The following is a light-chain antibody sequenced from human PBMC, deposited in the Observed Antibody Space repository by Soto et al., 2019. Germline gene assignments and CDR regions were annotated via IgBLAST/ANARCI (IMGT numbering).Light chain of an antibody. V-gene: IGKV3-20*01. J-gene: IGKJ1*01. CDR2: GAS. CDR1: QSVSNNY. CDR3: HQYGSSGT. Sequence: EIVLTHSPGTLSLSPGERATLSCRSSQSVSNNYLAWYQQKPGQAPRLLIYGASNRATGIPDRFSGSGSGTDFTLTISRLEPEDFAVYYCHQYGSSGTFGQGTKVDIK.